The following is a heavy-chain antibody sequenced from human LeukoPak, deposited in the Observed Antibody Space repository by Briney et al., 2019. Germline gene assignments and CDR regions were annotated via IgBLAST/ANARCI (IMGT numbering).Heavy chain of an antibody. Sequence: SETLSLTCTVSGGSIGSSAYYWGWIRQSPGKGLEWLGSIYHSGSTYDNPSPKSRVTISVDTSKNQFSLKLDSVTAADTAVYSCARLNPANHCFDPWGQGTLVTVSS. CDR3: ARLNPANHCFDP. J-gene: IGHJ5*02. D-gene: IGHD2-2*01. CDR1: GGSIGSSAYY. CDR2: IYHSGST. V-gene: IGHV4-39*01.